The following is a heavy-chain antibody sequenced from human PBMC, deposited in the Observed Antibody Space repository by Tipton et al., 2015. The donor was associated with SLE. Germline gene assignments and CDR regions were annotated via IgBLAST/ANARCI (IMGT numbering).Heavy chain of an antibody. Sequence: QLVQSGVEVKKPGASVRVSCKASGYTFSTHGIIWVRQAPGQGLEWMGWISGYNGDTNYAQKLQDRVTMTTDTSTSTAYMELRSLRSDDTAVYYCARDKTGDQDDDAFDIWGQGTMVTVSS. CDR3: ARDKTGDQDDDAFDI. J-gene: IGHJ3*02. CDR2: ISGYNGDT. D-gene: IGHD7-27*01. CDR1: GYTFSTHG. V-gene: IGHV1-18*01.